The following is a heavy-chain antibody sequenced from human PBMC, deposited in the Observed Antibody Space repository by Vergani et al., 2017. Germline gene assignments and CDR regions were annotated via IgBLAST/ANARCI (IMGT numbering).Heavy chain of an antibody. D-gene: IGHD3-10*01. Sequence: EVQLVESGGGLVQPGGSLRLSCAASGFTFSSYSMNWVRQAPGKGLEWVSYISSSSSTIYYADSVKGGFTISRDNATNSLYLQMNSLRAEDTAMYYCAGDDPYYYGSGXFCYWGQGTLVTVSP. CDR1: GFTFSSYS. CDR2: ISSSSSTI. V-gene: IGHV3-48*04. J-gene: IGHJ4*02. CDR3: AGDDPYYYGSGXFCY.